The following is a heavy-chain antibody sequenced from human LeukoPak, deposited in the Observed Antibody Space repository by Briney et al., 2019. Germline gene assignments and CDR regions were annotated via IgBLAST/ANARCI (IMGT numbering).Heavy chain of an antibody. D-gene: IGHD3-22*01. V-gene: IGHV1-8*01. CDR1: GYTFTSYD. J-gene: IGHJ3*02. Sequence: ASVKVSCKASGYTFTSYDINWVRQATGQGLEWMGWMKPNSGNTGYAQKFQGRVTMTRNTFINTAYMELSRLRSEDTALYYCASPSYDSSGYGSFDIWGQGTMVTVSS. CDR3: ASPSYDSSGYGSFDI. CDR2: MKPNSGNT.